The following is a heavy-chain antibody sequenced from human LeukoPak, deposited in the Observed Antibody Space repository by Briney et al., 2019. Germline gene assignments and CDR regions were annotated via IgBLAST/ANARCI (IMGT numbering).Heavy chain of an antibody. CDR2: ISSSGSTI. J-gene: IGHJ4*02. CDR3: AKAHYYDSSGYYPY. D-gene: IGHD3-22*01. Sequence: GGSLRLSCAASGFTFSDYYMSWIRQAPGKGLEWVSYISSSGSTIYYADSVKGRFTISRDNAKNSLYLQMNSLRTEDTALYYCAKAHYYDSSGYYPYWGQGTLVTVSS. V-gene: IGHV3-11*01. CDR1: GFTFSDYY.